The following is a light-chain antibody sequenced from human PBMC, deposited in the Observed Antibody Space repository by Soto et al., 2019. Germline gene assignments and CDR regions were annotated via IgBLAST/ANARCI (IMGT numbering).Light chain of an antibody. CDR2: GAS. CDR1: QSDSSTS. Sequence: EIVLTQSPGTLSLSPGERATLSCRASQSDSSTSLAWYQQKPGQAPRLLIYGASSRATGIPDRFSGSGSGTDFILTISRLEPEDFALYYCQQYGSSPETFGQGTKVEIK. V-gene: IGKV3-20*01. CDR3: QQYGSSPET. J-gene: IGKJ1*01.